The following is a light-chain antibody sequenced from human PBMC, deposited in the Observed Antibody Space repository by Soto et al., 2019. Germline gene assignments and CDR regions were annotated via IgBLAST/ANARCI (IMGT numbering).Light chain of an antibody. CDR2: GNT. J-gene: IGLJ3*02. V-gene: IGLV1-40*01. CDR1: SSNIGAGYD. CDR3: QSYDSSLSYWV. Sequence: QAVVTQPPSVSGAPGQTVTISCTGSSSNIGAGYDVHWYQQLPGTAPKLLVSGNTNRPSGVPDRFSGSKSGTSASLAITGLQAEDEADYYCQSYDSSLSYWVFGGGTKLTVL.